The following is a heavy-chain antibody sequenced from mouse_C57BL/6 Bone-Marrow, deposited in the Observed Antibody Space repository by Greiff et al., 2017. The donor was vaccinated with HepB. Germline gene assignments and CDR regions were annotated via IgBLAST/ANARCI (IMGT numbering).Heavy chain of an antibody. J-gene: IGHJ4*01. V-gene: IGHV10-3*01. CDR2: IRSKSSNYAT. CDR3: VRDTTVVASYYYAMDY. Sequence: EVKLVESGGGLVQPKGSLKLSCAASGFTFNTYAMHWVRQAPGKGLEWVARIRSKSSNYATYYADSVKDRFTISRDDSQSMLYLQMNNLKTEDTAMYYCVRDTTVVASYYYAMDYWGQGTSVTVSS. CDR1: GFTFNTYA. D-gene: IGHD1-1*01.